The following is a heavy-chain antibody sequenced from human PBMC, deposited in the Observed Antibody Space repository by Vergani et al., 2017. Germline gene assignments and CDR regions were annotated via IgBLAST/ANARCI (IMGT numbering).Heavy chain of an antibody. Sequence: HVQVVQSGAEVKKSGASVKVSCKTSGYTFSNYYMHWVRQAPGQGLEWMGIINSSGGHTNYAQKFQGRVTMTRDTSTSTVYMELSSLRSEDTAIYYCARGNYGILTGYRYWGQGTLVTVSA. CDR3: ARGNYGILTGYRY. D-gene: IGHD3-9*01. V-gene: IGHV1-46*03. CDR2: INSSGGHT. CDR1: GYTFSNYY. J-gene: IGHJ4*02.